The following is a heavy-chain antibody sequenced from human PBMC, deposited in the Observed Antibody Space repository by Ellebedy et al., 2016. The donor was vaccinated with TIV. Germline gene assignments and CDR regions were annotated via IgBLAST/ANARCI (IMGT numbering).Heavy chain of an antibody. Sequence: ASVKVSXXASGYTFTSYYMHWVRQAPGQGLEWMGWINAGNGNTKYSQKFQGRVTITADKSTSTAYMELSSLRSEDTAVYYCARERGRWSIFGVVAIWYFDLWGRGTLVTVSS. CDR1: GYTFTSYY. J-gene: IGHJ2*01. V-gene: IGHV1/OR15-3*02. CDR2: INAGNGNT. CDR3: ARERGRWSIFGVVAIWYFDL. D-gene: IGHD3-3*01.